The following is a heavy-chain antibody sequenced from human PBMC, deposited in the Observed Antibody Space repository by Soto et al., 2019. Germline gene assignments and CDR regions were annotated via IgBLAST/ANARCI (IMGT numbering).Heavy chain of an antibody. D-gene: IGHD2-15*01. CDR2: INSDGSVS. CDR1: GFTFSNYW. Sequence: EVKLVESGGGLAQPGGSLRLSCAASGFTFSNYWMYWVRQAPGQGLVWVSRINSDGSVSRYADSVKGRLTISRDNVKNTLYLQMNSLRVEDTAVYYCARGDCVGGSCYSLAGSFYYYMDVWDKGTTVTVFS. J-gene: IGHJ6*03. V-gene: IGHV3-74*01. CDR3: ARGDCVGGSCYSLAGSFYYYMDV.